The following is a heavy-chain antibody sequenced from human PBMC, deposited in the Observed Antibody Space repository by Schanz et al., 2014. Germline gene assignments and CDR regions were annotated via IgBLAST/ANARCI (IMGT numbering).Heavy chain of an antibody. Sequence: QVQLVQSGAEVTKPGSSVKVSCKASGDTFRSYTINWVRHAPGQGLEWMGRIIPITGITNYAQKFQGRVTITADKSTSTAYMELSNLRSEDTAVYYCARAGQDYSDSSGYATYYFGNWGQGTLVTVSS. CDR3: ARAGQDYSDSSGYATYYFGN. CDR2: IIPITGIT. V-gene: IGHV1-69*04. D-gene: IGHD3-22*01. J-gene: IGHJ4*02. CDR1: GDTFRSYT.